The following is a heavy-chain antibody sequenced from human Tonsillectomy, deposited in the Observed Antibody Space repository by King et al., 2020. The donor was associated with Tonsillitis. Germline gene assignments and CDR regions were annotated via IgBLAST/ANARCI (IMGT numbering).Heavy chain of an antibody. Sequence: VQLVESGGGLVQPGGSLKLSCAASGFTFSGSAMHWVRQASGKGLEWVGRIRSKANSYATAYAASVKGRFTISRDDSKNTADLQMNSLKTEDTAVYYCTRHYDFWSGYYRVIGYYGMDVWGQGTTVTVSS. J-gene: IGHJ6*02. CDR3: TRHYDFWSGYYRVIGYYGMDV. CDR1: GFTFSGSA. CDR2: IRSKANSYAT. D-gene: IGHD3-3*01. V-gene: IGHV3-73*02.